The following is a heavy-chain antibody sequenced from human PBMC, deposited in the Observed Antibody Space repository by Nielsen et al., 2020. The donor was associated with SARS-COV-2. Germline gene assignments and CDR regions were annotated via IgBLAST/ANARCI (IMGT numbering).Heavy chain of an antibody. Sequence: SETLSLTCAVYGGSFSGYYWSWIRQPPGKGLEWIGEINHSGSTNYNPSLKSRVTISVDTSKNQFSLKLSSVTAADTAVYYCARAGYSSSAWVYYYYYGMDVWGQGTTVTVSS. D-gene: IGHD6-6*01. J-gene: IGHJ6*02. CDR2: INHSGST. CDR3: ARAGYSSSAWVYYYYYGMDV. V-gene: IGHV4-34*01. CDR1: GGSFSGYY.